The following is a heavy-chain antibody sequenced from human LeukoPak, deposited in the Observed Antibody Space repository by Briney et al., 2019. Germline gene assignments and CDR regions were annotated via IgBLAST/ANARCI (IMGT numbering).Heavy chain of an antibody. CDR2: IIPILGIA. CDR3: AREGGTTVTPFDY. D-gene: IGHD4-17*01. Sequence: ASVKVSCKASGGTFSSYAISWVRQAPGQGLEWMRRIIPILGIANYAQKFQGRVTITADKSTSTAYMELSSLRSEDTAVYYCAREGGTTVTPFDYWGQGTLVTVSS. CDR1: GGTFSSYA. V-gene: IGHV1-69*04. J-gene: IGHJ4*02.